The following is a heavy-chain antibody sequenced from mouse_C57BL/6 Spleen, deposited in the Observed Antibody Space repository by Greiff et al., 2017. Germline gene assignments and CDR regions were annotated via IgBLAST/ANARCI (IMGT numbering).Heavy chain of an antibody. CDR3: ARVDGSSSYWYFDV. D-gene: IGHD1-1*01. J-gene: IGHJ1*03. CDR2: INPGSGGT. V-gene: IGHV1-54*01. Sequence: VQLQQSGAELVRPGTSVKVSCKASGYAFTNYLIEWVKQRPGQGLEWIGVINPGSGGTNYNEKFKGKATLTADKSSSTAYMQLSSLTSEDSAVYFCARVDGSSSYWYFDVWGTGTTVTVSS. CDR1: GYAFTNYL.